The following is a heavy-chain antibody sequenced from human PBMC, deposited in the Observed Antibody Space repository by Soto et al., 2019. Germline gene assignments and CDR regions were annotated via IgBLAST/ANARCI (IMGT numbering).Heavy chain of an antibody. V-gene: IGHV1-18*01. Sequence: QVQLMQSGAEVKKPGASVKVSCKASGYTFSIYGITWVRQAPGQGLEWMGWISAHTGITNYAQEFQGRVTMTTDTSTSTASMELRSLKSDATAVYYCARVPGRWGNSYGMDVWGQGTTVTV. D-gene: IGHD3-16*01. J-gene: IGHJ6*02. CDR2: ISAHTGIT. CDR3: ARVPGRWGNSYGMDV. CDR1: GYTFSIYG.